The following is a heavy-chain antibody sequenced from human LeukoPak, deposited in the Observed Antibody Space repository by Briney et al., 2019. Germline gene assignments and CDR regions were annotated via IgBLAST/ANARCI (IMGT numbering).Heavy chain of an antibody. D-gene: IGHD2-15*01. J-gene: IGHJ4*02. CDR1: GGTFSSYA. CDR2: IIPIFGTA. Sequence: SVKVSCKASGGTFSSYAISWVRQAPGQGPEWMGGIIPIFGTANYAQKFQGRVTITTDESTSTAYMELSSLRSEDTAVYYCASRYCSGGSCYRYYFDYWGQGTLVTVSS. V-gene: IGHV1-69*05. CDR3: ASRYCSGGSCYRYYFDY.